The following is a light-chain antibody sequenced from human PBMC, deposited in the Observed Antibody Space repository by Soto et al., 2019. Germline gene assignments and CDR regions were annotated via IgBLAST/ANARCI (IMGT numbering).Light chain of an antibody. Sequence: DIQMTQSPSSLSASVGDRVTITCRASQSISSYLNWYQQKPGKAPKLLIYAASSLQSGVPSRFSGSGSWTDFTLTISSLQPEDVATYDCQQSYSTPPKFGQGTKVYIK. J-gene: IGKJ1*01. CDR3: QQSYSTPPK. CDR2: AAS. CDR1: QSISSY. V-gene: IGKV1-39*01.